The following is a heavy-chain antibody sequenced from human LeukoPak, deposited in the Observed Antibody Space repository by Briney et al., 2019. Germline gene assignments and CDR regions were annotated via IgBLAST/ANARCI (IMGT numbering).Heavy chain of an antibody. V-gene: IGHV6-1*01. Sequence: SQTLSLTCAISGDSVSSNSAAWNWIRQSPSRGLGWLGRTYYRSKWYNDYAVSVKSRITINPDTSKNQFSLKLSSVTAADTAVYYCARNLGGYGGYAFDIWGQGTMVTVSS. CDR3: ARNLGGYGGYAFDI. CDR2: TYYRSKWYN. J-gene: IGHJ3*02. D-gene: IGHD5-12*01. CDR1: GDSVSSNSAA.